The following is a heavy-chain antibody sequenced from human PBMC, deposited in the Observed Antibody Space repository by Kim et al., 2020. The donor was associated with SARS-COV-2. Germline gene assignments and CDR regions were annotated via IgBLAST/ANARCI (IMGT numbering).Heavy chain of an antibody. CDR1: GGSVSSGSYY. CDR3: ARGSGGYSWGYFDD. J-gene: IGHJ4*01. V-gene: IGHV4-61*01. D-gene: IGHD5-18*01. CDR2: IYSGGST. Sequence: SETLSLTCTVSGGSVSSGSYYWSWIRQAPGKGLEWIGYIYSGGSTNYNHSLKSRVTISVDTSKNQFSLKLSSVTAADTAVFDCARGSGGYSWGYFDDWG.